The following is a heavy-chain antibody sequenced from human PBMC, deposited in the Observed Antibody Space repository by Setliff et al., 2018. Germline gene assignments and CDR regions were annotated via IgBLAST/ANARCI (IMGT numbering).Heavy chain of an antibody. V-gene: IGHV4-61*09. D-gene: IGHD3-10*01. CDR2: IYTSWST. J-gene: IGHJ5*02. CDR1: GDPMSSRRYY. CDR3: ARDPVKQLVNWFDP. Sequence: SETLSLTCTVSGDPMSSRRYYWAWIRQPAGKGLEWIGQIYTSWSTYYNPSLKRRATISLDTSKNQFSLKLNSVTAADTAVYYCARDPVKQLVNWFDPWGQGTLVTVSS.